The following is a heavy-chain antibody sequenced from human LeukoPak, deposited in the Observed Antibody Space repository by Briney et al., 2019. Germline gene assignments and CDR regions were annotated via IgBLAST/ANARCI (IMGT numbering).Heavy chain of an antibody. CDR3: ASHLSASGFYYYYMDV. CDR2: IYYSGST. V-gene: IGHV4-39*01. J-gene: IGHJ6*03. Sequence: SETLSLTCTVSGGSISSSSYFWGWIRQPPGKGLEWIGSIYYSGSTYYNPSLKSRVTISVDTSKNQFSLKLSSVTAADTAVYYCASHLSASGFYYYYMDVWGKGTTVTVSS. D-gene: IGHD3-22*01. CDR1: GGSISSSSYF.